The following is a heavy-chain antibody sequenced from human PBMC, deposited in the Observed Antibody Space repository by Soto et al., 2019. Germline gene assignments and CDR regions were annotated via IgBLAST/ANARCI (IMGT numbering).Heavy chain of an antibody. J-gene: IGHJ4*02. Sequence: QPGGSPRLSCAASGFTFILYAMLCIRQAQEKGLEWVSAISGSGGSTYYEDSVKGRFTISRDNSKNTLYLQMNSLRAEDTAVYYCAKCTKRSSTSCSFDYWGQGTLVTVSS. D-gene: IGHD2-2*01. CDR2: ISGSGGST. CDR3: AKCTKRSSTSCSFDY. V-gene: IGHV3-23*01. CDR1: GFTFILYA.